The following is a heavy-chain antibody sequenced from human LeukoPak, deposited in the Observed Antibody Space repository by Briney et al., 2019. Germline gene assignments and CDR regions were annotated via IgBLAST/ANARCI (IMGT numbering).Heavy chain of an antibody. Sequence: GGSLRLSCAASGFTFSSYWMHCVRQAPGKGLVWVSRINSDGRSTSYADSVKSRFTISRDNAKNTLYLQMNSLRAEDTAVYYCARGDYYDSTPVDYWGQGTLVTVSS. J-gene: IGHJ4*02. CDR2: INSDGRST. V-gene: IGHV3-74*01. D-gene: IGHD3-22*01. CDR1: GFTFSSYW. CDR3: ARGDYYDSTPVDY.